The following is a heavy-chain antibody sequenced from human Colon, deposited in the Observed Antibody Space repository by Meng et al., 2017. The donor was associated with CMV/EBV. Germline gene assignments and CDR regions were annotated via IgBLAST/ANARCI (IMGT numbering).Heavy chain of an antibody. CDR1: GFTISDRH. Sequence: GGSLRLSCEVSGFTISDRHMSWIRQAPGKGLEWIIYVTRDTMIYSADSVRGRFTISRDNAKNSMYLQLNSLRAEDSAVYYCVSGITGRPESEYWGQGTLVTAPQ. CDR2: VTRDTMI. V-gene: IGHV3-11*01. J-gene: IGHJ4*02. D-gene: IGHD1-14*01. CDR3: VSGITGRPESEY.